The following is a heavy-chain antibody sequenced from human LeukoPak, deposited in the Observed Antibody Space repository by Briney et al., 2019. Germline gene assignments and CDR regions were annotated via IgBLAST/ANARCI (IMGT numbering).Heavy chain of an antibody. D-gene: IGHD3-10*01. V-gene: IGHV1-18*01. CDR1: GYTFTSYG. CDR2: ISAYNGNT. J-gene: IGHJ4*02. Sequence: ASVKVSCKASGYTFTSYGISWVRQAPGQGREWMGWISAYNGNTNYAQKLQGRVTMTTDTSTSTAYMELRSLRSHDTAVYYCSRDPILLWFGEFWRYFDYWGQGTLVTVSS. CDR3: SRDPILLWFGEFWRYFDY.